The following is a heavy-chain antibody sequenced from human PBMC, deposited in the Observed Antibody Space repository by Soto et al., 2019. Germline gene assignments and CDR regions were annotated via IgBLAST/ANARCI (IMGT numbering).Heavy chain of an antibody. V-gene: IGHV1-18*04. J-gene: IGHJ4*02. CDR3: ARDFYPVAYFFDY. Sequence: ASVKVSCKASGYTFTNHGISWVRQAPGQGLEWVGWVSGYNDKTKFAQKFQGRVTMTTDTSTSTAYMELRSLRSDDTAVYYCARDFYPVAYFFDYWGQGTLVTVSS. CDR2: VSGYNDKT. CDR1: GYTFTNHG. D-gene: IGHD2-21*01.